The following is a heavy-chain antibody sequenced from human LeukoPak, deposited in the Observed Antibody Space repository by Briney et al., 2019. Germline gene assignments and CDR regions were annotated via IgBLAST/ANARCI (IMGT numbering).Heavy chain of an antibody. CDR3: AISGLGFGEFRGLDY. CDR1: GFNVSNNY. V-gene: IGHV3-53*01. Sequence: PGGSVRLSFAASGFNVSNNYMNWVRQAPGKGLEWVSVIFSSGPTYYADSVKGRFTISRDTSKNALYLQMNSLRAEDTAVYYCAISGLGFGEFRGLDYWGQGTLVTVSS. CDR2: IFSSGPT. D-gene: IGHD3-10*01. J-gene: IGHJ4*02.